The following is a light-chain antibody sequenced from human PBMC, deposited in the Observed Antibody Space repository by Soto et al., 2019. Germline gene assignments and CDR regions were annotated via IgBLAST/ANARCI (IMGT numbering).Light chain of an antibody. CDR3: QQYNKWPPVT. J-gene: IGKJ4*01. Sequence: EIVMTQSPATLSVSPGERATLSCRASQSVSSNLVWYQQKPGQAPRLLIHGASTRATGIPARFSGSGSGTEFTLTISGLQSEDFAVYYCQQYNKWPPVTFGGGTKVDI. CDR2: GAS. V-gene: IGKV3-15*01. CDR1: QSVSSN.